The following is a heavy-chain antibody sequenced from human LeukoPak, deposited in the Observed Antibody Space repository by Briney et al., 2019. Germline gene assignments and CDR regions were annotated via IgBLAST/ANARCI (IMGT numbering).Heavy chain of an antibody. CDR1: GFTFSSYA. V-gene: IGHV3-30-3*01. J-gene: IGHJ6*02. Sequence: GGSLRLSCAASGFTFSSYAMHWVRQAPGKGLEWVAVISYDGSNKYYADSVKGRFTISRDNSKNTLYLQMNSLRAEDTAVYYCARDLGYNYLMDVWGQGTTVTVSS. CDR2: ISYDGSNK. D-gene: IGHD5-18*01. CDR3: ARDLGYNYLMDV.